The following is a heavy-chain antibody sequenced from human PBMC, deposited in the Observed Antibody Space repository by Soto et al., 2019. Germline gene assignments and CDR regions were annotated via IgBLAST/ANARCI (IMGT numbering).Heavy chain of an antibody. J-gene: IGHJ6*03. CDR1: GFTFSTYG. Sequence: DVQLLESGGGLVQWGGSLRLSCVTSGFTFSTYGMTWVRQAPGKGLEWVSYGGSGGSRYYAESVTGRFTISRDNSKNTLSLEMNSLRDEDTATYYCVKFRGRAYPYYYMDVWGKGTTVTVSS. CDR2: YGGSGGSR. CDR3: VKFRGRAYPYYYMDV. V-gene: IGHV3-23*01.